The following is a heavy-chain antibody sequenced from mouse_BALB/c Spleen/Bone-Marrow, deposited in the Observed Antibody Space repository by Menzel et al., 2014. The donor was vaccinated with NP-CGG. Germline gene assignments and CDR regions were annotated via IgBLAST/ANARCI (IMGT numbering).Heavy chain of an antibody. D-gene: IGHD2-3*01. Sequence: QVQLKQSGPELVKPVASVKISCKASGYAFSSSWMNWVKQMPGQGLEWIGRIYPGDGDTKYNGKFKGKATLTADKSSSTAYMQLSSLTSVDSAVYFCARSDGYRDMDYWGQGTSVTVSS. CDR1: GYAFSSSW. V-gene: IGHV1-82*01. CDR2: IYPGDGDT. J-gene: IGHJ4*01. CDR3: ARSDGYRDMDY.